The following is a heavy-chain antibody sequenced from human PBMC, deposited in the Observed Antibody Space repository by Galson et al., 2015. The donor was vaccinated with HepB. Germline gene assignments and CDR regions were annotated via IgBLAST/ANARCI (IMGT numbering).Heavy chain of an antibody. J-gene: IGHJ5*02. V-gene: IGHV3-30*18. D-gene: IGHD6-19*01. Sequence: SLRLSCAASGFTFSSYGMHWVRQAPGKGLEWVAVISYDGSNKYYADSVKGRFTISRDNSKNTLYLQMNSLRAEDTAVYYCANTAGYSSGPTSWGQGTLVTVSS. CDR2: ISYDGSNK. CDR1: GFTFSSYG. CDR3: ANTAGYSSGPTS.